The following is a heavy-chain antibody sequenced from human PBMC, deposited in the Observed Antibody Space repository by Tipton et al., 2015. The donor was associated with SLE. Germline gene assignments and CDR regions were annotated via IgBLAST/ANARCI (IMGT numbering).Heavy chain of an antibody. CDR3: ARDLGHGGDSDY. J-gene: IGHJ4*02. Sequence: TLSLTCTVSGGSITSSGFYWGWFRQPPGKGLEWIGSIDYSGRTYYTPSLKSQVTISVDTSKNQFSLKLNSVTATDTAVYYCARDLGHGGDSDYWGQGTLVTVSS. V-gene: IGHV4-39*07. CDR1: GGSITSSGFY. D-gene: IGHD3/OR15-3a*01. CDR2: IDYSGRT.